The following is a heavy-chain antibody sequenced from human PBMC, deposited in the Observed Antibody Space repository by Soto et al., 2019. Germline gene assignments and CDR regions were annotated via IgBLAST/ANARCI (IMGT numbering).Heavy chain of an antibody. Sequence: GGSLRLSCAASGFTFSSYAMHWVRQAPGKGLEWVAVISYDGSNKYYADSVKGRFTISRDNSKNTLYLQMNSLRAEDTAVYYCARGGDNVVVVAAMGYWGQGTLVTVSS. J-gene: IGHJ4*02. V-gene: IGHV3-30-3*01. D-gene: IGHD2-15*01. CDR3: ARGGDNVVVVAAMGY. CDR2: ISYDGSNK. CDR1: GFTFSSYA.